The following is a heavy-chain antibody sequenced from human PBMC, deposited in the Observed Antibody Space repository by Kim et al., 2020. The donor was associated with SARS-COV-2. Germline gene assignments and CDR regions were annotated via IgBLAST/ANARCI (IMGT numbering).Heavy chain of an antibody. CDR3: ATDWAAFSSGTYVFDF. CDR1: GFAFSDSP. J-gene: IGHJ4*01. D-gene: IGHD3-10*01. V-gene: IGHV3-30*04. CDR2: ISSDGTQK. Sequence: GGSLRRSCATSGFAFSDSPLHWVRQSPGTGLEWVALISSDGTQKNYANSVRGRFTISRDISKRTLFLQMNSLRPEDTAVYYCATDWAAFSSGTYVFDFWG.